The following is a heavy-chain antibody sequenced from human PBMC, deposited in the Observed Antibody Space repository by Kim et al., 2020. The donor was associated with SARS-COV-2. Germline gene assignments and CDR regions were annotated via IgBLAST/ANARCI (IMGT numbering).Heavy chain of an antibody. J-gene: IGHJ4*02. CDR1: GYTFTNYA. CDR3: ARDLLHSGYDY. D-gene: IGHD5-12*01. CDR2: INAGNGNI. V-gene: IGHV1-3*01. Sequence: ASVKVSCKASGYTFTNYAIQWVRQAPGQGLEWMGWINAGNGNIKYSKKFQGRATLTWATSASTAYMELGAWTSEATAVFYGARDLLHSGYDYWGQGTLVT.